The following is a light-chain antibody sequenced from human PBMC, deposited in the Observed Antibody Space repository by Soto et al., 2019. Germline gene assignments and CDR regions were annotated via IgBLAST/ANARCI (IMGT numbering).Light chain of an antibody. V-gene: IGKV1-5*01. CDR2: DAS. CDR1: QSISSW. Sequence: DIQMTQSPSTLSASVGDRVTITCRASQSISSWLAWYQQKPGKAPNLLIYDASSLESGVPSRFNGSGSGTEFTLTISSLQPDDFATYYCQQYNSYSYTFGQGTKLEIK. CDR3: QQYNSYSYT. J-gene: IGKJ2*01.